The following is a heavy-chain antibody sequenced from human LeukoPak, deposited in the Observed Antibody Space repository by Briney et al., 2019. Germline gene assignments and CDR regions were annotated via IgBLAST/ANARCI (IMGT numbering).Heavy chain of an antibody. Sequence: GESLKISCKGSGYSFTSYWIGWVRQMPGKGLEWMGIIYPGDSDTRYSPSFQGQVTISADKSISTAYLQWSSLKASDTAMYHCARLAPIFYDFWSGYTNWFDPWGQGTLVTVSS. V-gene: IGHV5-51*01. CDR1: GYSFTSYW. CDR3: ARLAPIFYDFWSGYTNWFDP. D-gene: IGHD3-3*01. J-gene: IGHJ5*02. CDR2: IYPGDSDT.